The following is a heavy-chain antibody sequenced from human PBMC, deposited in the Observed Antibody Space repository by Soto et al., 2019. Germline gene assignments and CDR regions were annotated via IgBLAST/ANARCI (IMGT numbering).Heavy chain of an antibody. J-gene: IGHJ4*02. D-gene: IGHD6-19*01. CDR1: GGSVSSGNYY. V-gene: IGHV4-61*01. Sequence: QVRLQESGPGLVKPSETLSLTCTVSGGSVSSGNYYWSWIRQPPGKRLEWIGYIYYTGSTNYNPSLKSRVTISVATSKNQFSLKLSSVTAADTAVYYCASYSSGWYDVSFWGQGTLVTVSS. CDR2: IYYTGST. CDR3: ASYSSGWYDVSF.